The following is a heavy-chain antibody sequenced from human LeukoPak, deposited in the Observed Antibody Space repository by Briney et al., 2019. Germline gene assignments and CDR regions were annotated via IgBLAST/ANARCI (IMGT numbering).Heavy chain of an antibody. CDR2: IYYSGST. CDR3: ARGWQYQLLFYFDY. Sequence: SETLSLTCTVSGGSVSSGSYYWSWIRQPPGKGLEWIGYIYYSGSTNYNPSLKSRVTISVDTSKNQFSLKLSSVTAADTAVYYCARGWQYQLLFYFDYWGQGTLVTASS. J-gene: IGHJ4*02. V-gene: IGHV4-61*01. CDR1: GGSVSSGSYY. D-gene: IGHD2-2*01.